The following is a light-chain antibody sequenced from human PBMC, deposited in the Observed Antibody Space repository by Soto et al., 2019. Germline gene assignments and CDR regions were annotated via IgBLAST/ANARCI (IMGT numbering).Light chain of an antibody. CDR3: QQYNKWPPT. CDR2: DAS. CDR1: QSVRSD. J-gene: IGKJ4*01. Sequence: EIAMTQSPATLSVSPGERATLSCRASQSVRSDLAWYQQKPGQAPRLLIYDASTRATGIPARFSGSGSGTELTLTISSLQSEDFAVYYCQQYNKWPPTFGGGTKVDIK. V-gene: IGKV3-15*01.